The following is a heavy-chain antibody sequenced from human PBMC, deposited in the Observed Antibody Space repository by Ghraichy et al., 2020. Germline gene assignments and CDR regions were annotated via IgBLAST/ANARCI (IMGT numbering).Heavy chain of an antibody. D-gene: IGHD2-15*01. V-gene: IGHV4-31*03. CDR3: ARDSPDAFDYSIDS. Sequence: SETLSLTCTVSGGSITRGGNYWSWIRQHPGKGLEWIGYIYYSGETYYNPSLKSRVTISLDRSNNQFSLTLTSVTAADTAIYYCARDSPDAFDYSIDSWGQGALVTVSS. CDR1: GGSITRGGNY. CDR2: IYYSGET. J-gene: IGHJ4*02.